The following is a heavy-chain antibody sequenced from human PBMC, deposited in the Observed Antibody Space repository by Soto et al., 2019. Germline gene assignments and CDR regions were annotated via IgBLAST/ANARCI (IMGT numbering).Heavy chain of an antibody. CDR2: ISYDGSNK. CDR1: GFTFSSYG. Sequence: QVQLVESGGGVVQPGRSLRLSCAASGFTFSSYGMHWVRQAPGKGLEWVAVISYDGSNKYYADSVKGRFTISRDNSKNTLYLQMNSLRAEDTAVYYCAKDPFSMVRGVIPYYFDYWGQGTLVTVSS. CDR3: AKDPFSMVRGVIPYYFDY. D-gene: IGHD3-10*01. V-gene: IGHV3-30*18. J-gene: IGHJ4*02.